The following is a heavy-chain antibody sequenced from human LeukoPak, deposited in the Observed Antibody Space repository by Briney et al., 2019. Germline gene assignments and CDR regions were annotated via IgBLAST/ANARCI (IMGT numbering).Heavy chain of an antibody. Sequence: PGGSLRLSCAASGFTFSSYSMNWVRQAPGKGLEWVSSISSSSSYIYYADSVKGRFTISRDNAKNSLYLQMTSLRAEDTAVYYCARQSGNSWSQFDYWGQGALVIASS. D-gene: IGHD3-3*01. CDR2: ISSSSSYI. CDR3: ARQSGNSWSQFDY. J-gene: IGHJ4*02. V-gene: IGHV3-21*01. CDR1: GFTFSSYS.